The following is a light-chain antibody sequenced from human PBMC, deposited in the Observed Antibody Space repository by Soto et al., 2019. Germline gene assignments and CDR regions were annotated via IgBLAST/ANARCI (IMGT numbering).Light chain of an antibody. CDR3: QQYGSSQT. J-gene: IGKJ3*01. CDR1: QSVRSNY. CDR2: DAS. V-gene: IGKV3D-20*01. Sequence: EIVLTQSPATLSLSPGERATLSCGASQSVRSNYVAWYQQKPGLAPRLLIYDASSRATGIPDRFSGSGSGTYFTLTISRLEPEDSAVYYCQQYGSSQTFGPGTKVDIK.